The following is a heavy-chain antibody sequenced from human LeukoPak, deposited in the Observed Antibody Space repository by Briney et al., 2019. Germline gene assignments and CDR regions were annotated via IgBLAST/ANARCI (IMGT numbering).Heavy chain of an antibody. D-gene: IGHD6-13*01. CDR2: IYYSGST. CDR3: ARAGTGIAAAGDGFDY. J-gene: IGHJ4*02. CDR1: GGSISSYY. V-gene: IGHV4-59*01. Sequence: SETLSRTCTVSGGSISSYYWSWIRQPPGKGLEWIGYIYYSGSTNYNPSLKSRVTISVDTSKNQFSLKLSSVTAADTAVYYCARAGTGIAAAGDGFDYWGQGTLVTVSS.